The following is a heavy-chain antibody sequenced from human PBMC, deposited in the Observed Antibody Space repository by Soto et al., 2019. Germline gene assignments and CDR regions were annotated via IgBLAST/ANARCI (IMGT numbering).Heavy chain of an antibody. Sequence: SETLSLTCAVSGSSISSDFYWAWIRQPPGKGLEWIGSIFHSGSTYYNASLQSRVSMSLDTSKNQFSLELTSVTAADTAVYFCARDRRVKIFGVLKPNWFDPWGQGARVTVSS. CDR2: IFHSGST. CDR1: GSSISSDFY. CDR3: ARDRRVKIFGVLKPNWFDP. J-gene: IGHJ5*02. V-gene: IGHV4-38-2*02. D-gene: IGHD3-3*01.